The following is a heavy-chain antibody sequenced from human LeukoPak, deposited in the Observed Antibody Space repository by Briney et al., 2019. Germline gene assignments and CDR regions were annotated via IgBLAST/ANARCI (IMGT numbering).Heavy chain of an antibody. CDR2: ISGSGGST. CDR1: GFTFSSYA. V-gene: IGHV3-23*01. J-gene: IGHJ4*02. D-gene: IGHD3-10*01. Sequence: GGSLRLSCAASGFTFSSYAMSWVRQAPGKGLEWVSAISGSGGSTYYADSVKGRFTISRDNSKNTLYLQMNSLRAEGTAVYYCAKAGTMVRGVADYWGQGTLVTVSS. CDR3: AKAGTMVRGVADY.